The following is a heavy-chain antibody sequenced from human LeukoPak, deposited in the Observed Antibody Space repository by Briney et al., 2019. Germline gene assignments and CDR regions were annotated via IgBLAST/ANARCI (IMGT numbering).Heavy chain of an antibody. D-gene: IGHD6-13*01. V-gene: IGHV1-8*01. CDR2: MNPNSGNT. J-gene: IGHJ4*02. CDR1: GYTFTSYD. Sequence: ASVKVSCKASGYTFTSYDINWVRQATGQGLEWMGWMNPNSGNTGYAQKFQGRVTMTRNTSISTAYMELSSLRSEDTAVYYCARGHIAAAGVDYWGQGTLVTVSS. CDR3: ARGHIAAAGVDY.